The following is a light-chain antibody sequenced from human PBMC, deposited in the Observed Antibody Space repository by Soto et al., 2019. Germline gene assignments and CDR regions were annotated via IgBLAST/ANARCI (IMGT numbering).Light chain of an antibody. CDR1: SSDVGGYHY. Sequence: QSVLTQPRSVSGSPGQSVTLSCTGTSSDVGGYHYVSLYQHHPGKAPKIIIYDVNKRPSGVPDRFSGSKSGNTASLTISGLQPEDEADSYCCSYAGSYTLVFGGGTKLTVL. CDR3: CSYAGSYTLV. CDR2: DVN. J-gene: IGLJ2*01. V-gene: IGLV2-11*01.